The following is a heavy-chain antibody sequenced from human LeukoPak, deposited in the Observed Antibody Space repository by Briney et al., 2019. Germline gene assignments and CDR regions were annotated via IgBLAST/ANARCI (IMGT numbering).Heavy chain of an antibody. J-gene: IGHJ4*02. D-gene: IGHD2-2*02. Sequence: GGSLRLSCAASGFTFSSYWMHWVRQAPGKGLVWVSRINSDGSSTSYADSVKGRFTISRDNAKNTLYLQMNSLRAEDTAVYYCATMYQPLLYRHFDYWGQGTLVTVSS. CDR1: GFTFSSYW. V-gene: IGHV3-74*01. CDR3: ATMYQPLLYRHFDY. CDR2: INSDGSST.